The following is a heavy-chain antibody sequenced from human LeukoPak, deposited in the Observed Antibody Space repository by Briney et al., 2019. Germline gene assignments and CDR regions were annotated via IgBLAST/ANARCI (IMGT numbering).Heavy chain of an antibody. V-gene: IGHV1-2*02. D-gene: IGHD3-22*01. CDR2: INPNSGGT. Sequence: ASVKVSCTASGYTFTGYYMHWVRQAPGQGLEWTGWINPNSGGTNYAQKFQGRVTMTRDTSISTAYMELSRLRSDDTAVYYCARAYYYDSSGYAEYFQHWGQGTLVTVSS. CDR1: GYTFTGYY. J-gene: IGHJ1*01. CDR3: ARAYYYDSSGYAEYFQH.